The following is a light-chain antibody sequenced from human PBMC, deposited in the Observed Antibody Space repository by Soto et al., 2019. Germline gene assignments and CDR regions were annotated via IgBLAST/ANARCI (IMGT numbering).Light chain of an antibody. V-gene: IGLV1-40*01. CDR2: GNS. Sequence: QSVLTQPPSVSGAPGQRVTISCTGSSSNIGAGYDVHWYQQLPGTAPKLLIYGNSNRPSGVPDGFSGSKSGTSASLAITGLQAADEADDYCQSYDSSLSGWVFGGGTKVTVL. CDR3: QSYDSSLSGWV. CDR1: SSNIGAGYD. J-gene: IGLJ3*02.